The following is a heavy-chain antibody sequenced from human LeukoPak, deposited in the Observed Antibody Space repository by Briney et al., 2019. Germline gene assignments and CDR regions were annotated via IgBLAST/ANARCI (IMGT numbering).Heavy chain of an antibody. CDR1: GFTFSSYG. Sequence: GGTLRLSCAASGFTFSSYGMSWVRQAPGKGLEWVSAISGSGGSTYYADSVKGRFTISRDNSKNTLYLQMNSLRAEDTAVYYCARELLYYYDSSGRPGDYWGQGTLVTVSS. CDR2: ISGSGGST. CDR3: ARELLYYYDSSGRPGDY. J-gene: IGHJ4*02. V-gene: IGHV3-23*01. D-gene: IGHD3-22*01.